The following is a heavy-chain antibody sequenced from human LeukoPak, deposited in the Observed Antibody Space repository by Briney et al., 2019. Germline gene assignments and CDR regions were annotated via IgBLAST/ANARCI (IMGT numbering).Heavy chain of an antibody. CDR1: GFTLDKYA. D-gene: IGHD2-15*01. CDR3: ARGGVFCSGGSCYPTSPFDY. J-gene: IGHJ4*02. CDR2: FSLDTDRI. V-gene: IGHV3-9*01. Sequence: GGSLRLSCAVSGFTLDKYAMHWVRQGPGRGLEWVAGFSLDTDRIDYVDSVKGRFTISRDNAKNSLYLQMNSLRAEDTALYHCARGGVFCSGGSCYPTSPFDYWGQGTLVTVSS.